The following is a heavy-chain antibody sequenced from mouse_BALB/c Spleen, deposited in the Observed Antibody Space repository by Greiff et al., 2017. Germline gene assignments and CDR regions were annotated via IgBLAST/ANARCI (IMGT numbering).Heavy chain of an antibody. D-gene: IGHD1-1*01. CDR1: GFSLTSYG. V-gene: IGHV2-2*02. J-gene: IGHJ4*01. Sequence: VQLQQSGPGLVQPSQSLSITCTVSGFSLTSYGVHWVRQSPGKGLEWLGVIWSGGSTDYNAAFISRLSISKDNSKCQVFFKMNSLQANDTAIYYCARKRYYYGSSFYAMDYWGQGTSVTVSS. CDR3: ARKRYYYGSSFYAMDY. CDR2: IWSGGST.